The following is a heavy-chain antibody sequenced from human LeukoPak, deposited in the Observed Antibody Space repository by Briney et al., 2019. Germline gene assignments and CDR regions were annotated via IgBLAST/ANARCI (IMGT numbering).Heavy chain of an antibody. Sequence: SETLSLTCTVSGGSIGSYYWSWIRQPPGKGLGWIGHISYSGSTNYNPSLKSRVTISVDTSKNQFSLKLSSVTAADTAVYYCARRITLYGMDVWGQGTTVTVSS. V-gene: IGHV4-59*01. J-gene: IGHJ6*02. D-gene: IGHD3-10*01. CDR2: ISYSGST. CDR1: GGSIGSYY. CDR3: ARRITLYGMDV.